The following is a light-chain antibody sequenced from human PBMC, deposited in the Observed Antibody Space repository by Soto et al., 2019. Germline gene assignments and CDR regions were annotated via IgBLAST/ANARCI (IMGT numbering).Light chain of an antibody. Sequence: QSALTQPRSVSGSPGQSVTISCTGTSSNVGNSDSVSWYQQHPGGAPKVIIYDVTKRPSGVPGRFSGSKSGNTASLTISGLQADAEADYFCCSYAGSYTFVFGTGTKLTVL. J-gene: IGLJ1*01. CDR1: SSNVGNSDS. V-gene: IGLV2-11*01. CDR3: CSYAGSYTFV. CDR2: DVT.